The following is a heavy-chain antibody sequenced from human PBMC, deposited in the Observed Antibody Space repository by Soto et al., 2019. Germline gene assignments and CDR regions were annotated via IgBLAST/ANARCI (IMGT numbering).Heavy chain of an antibody. V-gene: IGHV3-23*01. CDR1: GFTFSSYA. J-gene: IGHJ6*04. D-gene: IGHD3-10*01. CDR2: ISGSGGST. CDR3: AKSSGSGTQRPTDV. Sequence: EVQLLESGGGLVQPGGSLRLSCAASGFTFSSYAMSWVRQAPGKGLVWVSIISGSGGSTYYADSVKGRFTISRDNSKNTMYLQMNSLRADDTAVYYCAKSSGSGTQRPTDVWGKGTTVTVSS.